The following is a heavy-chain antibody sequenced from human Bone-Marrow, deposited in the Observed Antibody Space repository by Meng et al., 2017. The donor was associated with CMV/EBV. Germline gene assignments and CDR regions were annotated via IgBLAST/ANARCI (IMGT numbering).Heavy chain of an antibody. D-gene: IGHD3-22*01. CDR2: INADESSV. CDR3: AREWSSSGALVAY. V-gene: IGHV3-74*01. Sequence: GESLKISCVASGFTSTNHYMHWVRQAPGKGLVWVSRINADESSVSYADSVKGRFTISRDNAKNILYLQMNSPRVEDTAVYYCAREWSSSGALVAYWGQGTRVTGSS. J-gene: IGHJ4*02. CDR1: GFTSTNHY.